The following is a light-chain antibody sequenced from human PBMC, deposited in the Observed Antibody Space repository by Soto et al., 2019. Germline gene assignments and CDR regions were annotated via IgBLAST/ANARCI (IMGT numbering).Light chain of an antibody. CDR3: CSYTGSSTPVV. CDR1: SSDVGSYNL. Sequence: QSALTQPASVSGSPGQSITISCTGTSSDVGSYNLVSWYQQHPGKAPKLMIYEDSKRPSGVSNRFSGSKSGNTASLTISGLQAEDEADYYCCSYTGSSTPVVFSGGTKVTVL. J-gene: IGLJ2*01. V-gene: IGLV2-23*01. CDR2: EDS.